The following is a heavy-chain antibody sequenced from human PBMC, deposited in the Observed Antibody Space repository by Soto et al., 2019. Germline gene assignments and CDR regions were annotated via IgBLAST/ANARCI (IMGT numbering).Heavy chain of an antibody. CDR3: VGGRDGMERPWFDP. D-gene: IGHD1-1*01. J-gene: IGHJ5*02. Sequence: PSQTLSLTCAISGDSVSSNSAVWNWIRQSPSRGLEWLGRTYYRSKWYNEYAISVKSRIIINPDTSKNQFSLQLNSVTPQDTAVYYCVGGRDGMERPWFDPWGQGTLVTVSS. V-gene: IGHV6-1*01. CDR2: TYYRSKWYN. CDR1: GDSVSSNSAV.